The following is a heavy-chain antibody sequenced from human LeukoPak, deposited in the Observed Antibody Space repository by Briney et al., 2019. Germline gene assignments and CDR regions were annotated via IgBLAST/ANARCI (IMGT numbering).Heavy chain of an antibody. Sequence: GGSLRLSCAASGFTVSSDYMSWVRQAPGKGLEWVSVIYSGGSTYYADSVKGRFTISRDNSKNTLFLQMNSLRVEDAAVYYCAKGRQDYGAFWGQGALVTVSS. CDR1: GFTVSSDY. CDR3: AKGRQDYGAF. CDR2: IYSGGST. V-gene: IGHV3-53*05. D-gene: IGHD4/OR15-4a*01. J-gene: IGHJ4*02.